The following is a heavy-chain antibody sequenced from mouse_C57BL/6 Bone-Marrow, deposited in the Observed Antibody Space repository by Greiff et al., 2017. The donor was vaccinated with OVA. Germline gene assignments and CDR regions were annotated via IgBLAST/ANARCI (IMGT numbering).Heavy chain of an antibody. V-gene: IGHV1-19*01. D-gene: IGHD5-5*01. J-gene: IGHJ2*01. CDR2: INPYNGGT. CDR1: GYTFTDYY. Sequence: EVKLLESGPVLVKPGASVKMSCKASGYTFTDYYMNWVKQSPGKSLEWIGVINPYNGGTSYNQKFKGKATLTVDKSSSTAYMELNSLTSEDSAVYYCARRGDYRVYFDYWGQGTTLTVSS. CDR3: ARRGDYRVYFDY.